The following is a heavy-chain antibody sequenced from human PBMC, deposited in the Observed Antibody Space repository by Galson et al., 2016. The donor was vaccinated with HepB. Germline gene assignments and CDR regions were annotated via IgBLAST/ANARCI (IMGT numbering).Heavy chain of an antibody. CDR3: ARERSKVIDY. CDR1: GSSITSGNW. J-gene: IGHJ4*02. CDR2: VHDSGTT. V-gene: IGHV4-4*02. Sequence: SETLSLTCALSGSSITSGNWWGWVRQPPGKGLGWIGEVHDSGTTNYNPSLKSRATISKDHSKNQLFLILTSVTAADSAVYYCARERSKVIDYWGQGTLVTVTS.